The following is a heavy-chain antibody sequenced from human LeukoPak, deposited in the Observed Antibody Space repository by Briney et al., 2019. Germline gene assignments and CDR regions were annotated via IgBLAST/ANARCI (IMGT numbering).Heavy chain of an antibody. CDR1: GGSISSGGYY. CDR3: ASSRYYDILTGYWLYYFDY. V-gene: IGHV4-31*03. J-gene: IGHJ4*02. Sequence: SETLSLTCTVSGGSISSGGYYWSWIRQHPGKGLEWIGYIYYSGSTYYNPSLKSRVTISVDTSKNQFSLKLSSVTAADTAVYYCASSRYYDILTGYWLYYFDYWGQGTLVTVSS. D-gene: IGHD3-9*01. CDR2: IYYSGST.